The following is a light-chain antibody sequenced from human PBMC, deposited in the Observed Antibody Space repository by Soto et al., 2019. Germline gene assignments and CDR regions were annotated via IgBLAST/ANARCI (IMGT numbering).Light chain of an antibody. CDR2: DVA. J-gene: IGLJ1*01. V-gene: IGLV2-14*03. Sequence: SALTKPSSVTSSPGQSITITNTRTSSDIGGYNYVSWYRQHPGKAPELMIYDVANRPSGVSDRFSGSKSGNTASLTISGLQTEDEADYYCSSYTSTSTLYVFGTGTKVPVL. CDR1: SSDIGGYNY. CDR3: SSYTSTSTLYV.